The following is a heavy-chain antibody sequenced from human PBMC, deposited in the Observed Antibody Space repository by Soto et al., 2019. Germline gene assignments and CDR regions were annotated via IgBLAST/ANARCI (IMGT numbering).Heavy chain of an antibody. V-gene: IGHV3-21*01. J-gene: IGHJ3*02. CDR2: ISSSSSYI. D-gene: IGHD1-26*01. CDR3: ARGRSGSSNDAFDI. Sequence: EVQLVESGGGLVKPGGSLRLSCAASGFTFSSYSMNWVRQAPGKGLEWVSSISSSSSYIYYADSVKGRFTISRDNAKNSLYLQMNSLRAEDTAVHYCARGRSGSSNDAFDIWGQGTMVTVAS. CDR1: GFTFSSYS.